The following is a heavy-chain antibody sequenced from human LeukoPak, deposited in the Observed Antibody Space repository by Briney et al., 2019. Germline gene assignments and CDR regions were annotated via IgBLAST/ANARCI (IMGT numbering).Heavy chain of an antibody. V-gene: IGHV3-48*01. Sequence: PGGSLRLSCAASGFTFSDYSMNWVRQAPGKGLEWLSYISSSSRTIYYADSVRGRFTVSRDNAKDSLYLQLNSLRAEDTAVYYCAKADCSSTSCPRSHYYYYMDVWGKGTTVTVSS. CDR1: GFTFSDYS. CDR3: AKADCSSTSCPRSHYYYYMDV. CDR2: ISSSSRTI. D-gene: IGHD2-2*01. J-gene: IGHJ6*03.